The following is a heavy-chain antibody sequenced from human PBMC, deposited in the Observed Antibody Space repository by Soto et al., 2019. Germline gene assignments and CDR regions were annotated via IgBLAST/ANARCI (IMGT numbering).Heavy chain of an antibody. Sequence: PSETLALTCAVYGEPFSGYYLSWIRQPPGKGLECIGEIHDSGGTNYNPSLKSRLIISVDTSRNQFSLKLSSVTAADTAVYYCARGRASGSYYLLDYWGQGTLVTVYS. CDR2: IHDSGGT. D-gene: IGHD3-10*01. CDR1: GEPFSGYY. V-gene: IGHV4-34*01. CDR3: ARGRASGSYYLLDY. J-gene: IGHJ4*02.